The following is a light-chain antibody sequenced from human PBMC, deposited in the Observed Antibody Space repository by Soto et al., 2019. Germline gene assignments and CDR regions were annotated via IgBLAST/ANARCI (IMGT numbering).Light chain of an antibody. CDR1: QSISGY. CDR3: QQSYSTPRT. V-gene: IGKV1-39*01. Sequence: DIQMTQSPSSLSASVGDRVTITCRASQSISGYLNWYQQKPGKAPKLLIYAASSLQSGVPSRFGGSGSGTDFALTISSLQPEDFATYYCQQSYSTPRTFGQGTKVDIK. J-gene: IGKJ1*01. CDR2: AAS.